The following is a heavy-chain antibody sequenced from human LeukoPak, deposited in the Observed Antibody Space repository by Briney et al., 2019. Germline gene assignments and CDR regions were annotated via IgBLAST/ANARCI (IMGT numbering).Heavy chain of an antibody. CDR3: VRDNYGGILDF. Sequence: PGGSLRLSCAASGFTFTLYTMHWVRQAPGKGLEWVAVVLYDGSNKYYADSVKGRFTLSRDNSKNTLSLQMNTLRADDTDVYYCVRDNYGGILDFWGQGTLVTVSS. CDR2: VLYDGSNK. V-gene: IGHV3-30*04. CDR1: GFTFTLYT. J-gene: IGHJ4*02. D-gene: IGHD2-21*01.